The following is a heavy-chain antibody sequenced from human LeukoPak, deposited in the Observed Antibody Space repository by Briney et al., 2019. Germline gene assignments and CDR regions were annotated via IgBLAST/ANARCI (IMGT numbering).Heavy chain of an antibody. CDR2: ISYSGNT. V-gene: IGHV4-31*02. Sequence: SQTLSLTCTVSGGSVNSGGSYWTWIRQHPGKGLEWIGYISYSGNTYYSPSLKSRITISVDTSKNQFSLKLSSVTAADTAVYYCARIDTGGADCWGQGTLVTVSS. CDR3: ARIDTGGADC. J-gene: IGHJ4*02. D-gene: IGHD2-8*02. CDR1: GGSVNSGGSY.